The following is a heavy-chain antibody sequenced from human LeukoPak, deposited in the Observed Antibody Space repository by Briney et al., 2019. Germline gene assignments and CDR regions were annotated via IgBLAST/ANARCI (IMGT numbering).Heavy chain of an antibody. V-gene: IGHV1-69*04. CDR3: ARDLRDDWFGELHY. CDR2: IIPILGIA. CDR1: GGTFSSYA. Sequence: GASVKVSCKASGGTFSSYAISWVRQAPGQGLEWMGRIIPILGIANYAQKFQGRVTITADKSTSTAYMELSSLRSEDTAVYYCARDLRDDWFGELHYWGQGTLVTVSS. D-gene: IGHD3-10*01. J-gene: IGHJ4*02.